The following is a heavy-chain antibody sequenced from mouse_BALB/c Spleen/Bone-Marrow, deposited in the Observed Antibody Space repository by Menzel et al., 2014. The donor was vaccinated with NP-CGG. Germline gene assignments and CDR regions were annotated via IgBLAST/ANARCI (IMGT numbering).Heavy chain of an antibody. CDR2: IYPGDGDT. J-gene: IGHJ2*01. Sequence: QVQLQQSGAELVRPGSSVKISCKASGYAFSGYWMNWVKQRPGQGLEWIGQIYPGDGDTDYNGKFKGKATLTADKSSSTDYMQLSSLTSEDSAVYFCARGGISVDYWGQGTTLTVSS. CDR1: GYAFSGYW. V-gene: IGHV1-80*01. CDR3: ARGGISVDY.